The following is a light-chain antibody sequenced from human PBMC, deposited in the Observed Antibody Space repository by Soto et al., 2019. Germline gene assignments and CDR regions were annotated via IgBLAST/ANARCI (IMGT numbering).Light chain of an antibody. J-gene: IGKJ1*01. CDR1: KSISNH. CDR2: AAS. V-gene: IGKV1-39*01. Sequence: DIQMTQSPSSLSASVEDRVIITCRASKSISNHLNWYQQKPGKEPQLLIFAASSLQSGVPSRFSGSRSGTDLNLTISSLQPEDFATYYCQQSYSSPPTFGQGTKVDI. CDR3: QQSYSSPPT.